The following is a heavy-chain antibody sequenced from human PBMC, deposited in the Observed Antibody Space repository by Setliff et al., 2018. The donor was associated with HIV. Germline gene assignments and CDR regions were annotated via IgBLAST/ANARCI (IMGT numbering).Heavy chain of an antibody. CDR1: GGSISSYY. Sequence: SETLSLTCTVSGGSISSYYWSWIRQPAGKGLEWIGRFYTSGSTYYNPSLKSRVTMSLDTSKNQFSLRLNSVTAADTAVYYCARYRYYYDSSGYGRWFDPWGQGTLVTVSS. CDR3: ARYRYYYDSSGYGRWFDP. CDR2: FYTSGST. J-gene: IGHJ5*02. V-gene: IGHV4-4*07. D-gene: IGHD3-22*01.